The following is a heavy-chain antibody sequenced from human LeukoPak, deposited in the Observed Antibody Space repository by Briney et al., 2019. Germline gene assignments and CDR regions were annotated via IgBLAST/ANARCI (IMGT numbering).Heavy chain of an antibody. CDR1: GFSLNTYS. CDR3: TKHSGIQHHYYYGMDV. J-gene: IGHJ6*02. V-gene: IGHV3-48*01. CDR2: ITSSRSTI. Sequence: QAGGSLRLSCAASGFSLNTYSMNWVRQAPGKGLEWISYITSSRSTIYYADSVKGRFTISRDNAENSLYLQMNSLRADDTAVYYCTKHSGIQHHYYYGMDVWGQGTTVTVSS. D-gene: IGHD1-14*01.